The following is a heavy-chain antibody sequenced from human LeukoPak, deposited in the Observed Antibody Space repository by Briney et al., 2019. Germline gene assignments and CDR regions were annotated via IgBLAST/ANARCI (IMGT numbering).Heavy chain of an antibody. D-gene: IGHD2-2*01. CDR1: GYSFTSYW. CDR2: IYPGDSDT. Sequence: GESLKISCKGSGYSFTSYWIGWVRQLPGKGLEWMGIIYPGDSDTRYSPSFQGQVIISADKSISTAYLQWSSLKASDTAMYYCARILLPAAIWYFDYWGQGTLVTVSS. J-gene: IGHJ4*02. V-gene: IGHV5-51*01. CDR3: ARILLPAAIWYFDY.